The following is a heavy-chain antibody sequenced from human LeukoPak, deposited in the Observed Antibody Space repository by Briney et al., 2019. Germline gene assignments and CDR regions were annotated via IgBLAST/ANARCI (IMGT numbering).Heavy chain of an antibody. J-gene: IGHJ4*02. Sequence: SETLSLTCTVSGGSISSGGYYWSWIRQHPGKGLEWIGYIYYGGSTYYNPSLKSRVTISVDTSKNQFSLKLSSVTAADTAVYYCARGLDYYGSGSYYPFDYWGQGTLVTVSS. CDR2: IYYGGST. V-gene: IGHV4-31*03. CDR1: GGSISSGGYY. D-gene: IGHD3-10*01. CDR3: ARGLDYYGSGSYYPFDY.